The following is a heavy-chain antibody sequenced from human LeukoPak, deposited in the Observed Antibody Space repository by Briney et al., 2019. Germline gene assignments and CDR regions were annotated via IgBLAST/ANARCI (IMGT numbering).Heavy chain of an antibody. J-gene: IGHJ4*02. Sequence: GGSLRLSCAVSGFTVSGNYMSWIRQAPGKGLEWVSLIYSDDTTLYADSVKGRFTISRDSSKNILYLQMNSLRAEDTAIYYCAKVSRFFGGHFDYWGQGTLVTVSS. CDR1: GFTVSGNY. CDR3: AKVSRFFGGHFDY. CDR2: IYSDDTT. V-gene: IGHV3-53*01. D-gene: IGHD3-16*01.